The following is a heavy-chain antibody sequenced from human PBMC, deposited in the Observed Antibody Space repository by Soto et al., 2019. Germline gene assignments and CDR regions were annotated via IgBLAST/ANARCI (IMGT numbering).Heavy chain of an antibody. J-gene: IGHJ6*02. D-gene: IGHD2-2*01. Sequence: QVQLVQSGAEVKKPGSSVKVSCKASGGTFSSYAISWVRQAPGQGLEWMGGIIPISGTANYAQKFQGRVTSTADESTRTAYMELSSLRSEDTAVYYCARSQGSSTSLEIYYYYYYGMDVWRQGTTDTVSS. CDR1: GGTFSSYA. CDR2: IIPISGTA. CDR3: ARSQGSSTSLEIYYYYYYGMDV. V-gene: IGHV1-69*01.